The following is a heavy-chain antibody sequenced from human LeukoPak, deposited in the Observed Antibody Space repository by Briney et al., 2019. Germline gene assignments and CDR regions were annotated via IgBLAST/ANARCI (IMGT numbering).Heavy chain of an antibody. CDR2: INWNGGST. V-gene: IGHV3-20*04. D-gene: IGHD3-22*01. Sequence: GGSLRLSCAASGFTFGVYGMSWVRQAPGKGLEWVSSINWNGGSTGYADSVKGRFTISRDNSKNTLYLQMNSLRAEDTAVYYCARAKGVSTGYRPTDYWGQGTLVTVSS. CDR1: GFTFGVYG. CDR3: ARAKGVSTGYRPTDY. J-gene: IGHJ4*02.